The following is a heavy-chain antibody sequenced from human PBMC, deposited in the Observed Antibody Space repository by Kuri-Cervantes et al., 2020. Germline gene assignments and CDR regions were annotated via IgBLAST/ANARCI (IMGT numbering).Heavy chain of an antibody. CDR1: GFTFDSYW. Sequence: GESLKISCAASGFTFDSYWMGWVRQAPGKGLEWVSLITRDSDDSYYADSVKGRFTISRDNSKNSLYLQMNSLRFEDTALYYCAKDVFTFAQYTYGGCFDFWGQGTLVTVSS. J-gene: IGHJ4*02. V-gene: IGHV3-43*02. D-gene: IGHD4/OR15-4a*01. CDR3: AKDVFTFAQYTYGGCFDF. CDR2: ITRDSDDS.